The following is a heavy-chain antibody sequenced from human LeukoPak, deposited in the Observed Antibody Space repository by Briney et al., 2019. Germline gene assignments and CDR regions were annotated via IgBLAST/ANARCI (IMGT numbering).Heavy chain of an antibody. J-gene: IGHJ4*02. V-gene: IGHV4-59*08. Sequence: SEILSLTCTVSGDAISTYYWSWIRQPPGKGLEWIGYIHYSGSTNYNPSLRSRVTISVDTSKNQFSLKLSSATAADTAVYFCARRAINSVMFDYWGQGTLVTVSS. D-gene: IGHD3-16*01. CDR2: IHYSGST. CDR3: ARRAINSVMFDY. CDR1: GDAISTYY.